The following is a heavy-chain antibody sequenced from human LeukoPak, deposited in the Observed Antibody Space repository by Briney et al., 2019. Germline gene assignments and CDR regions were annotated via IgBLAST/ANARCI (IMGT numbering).Heavy chain of an antibody. CDR1: GGSFSGYY. D-gene: IGHD6-19*01. V-gene: IGHV4-34*01. Sequence: PSETLSLTCAVYGGSFSGYYWSWIRQPPGKGLEWIGEINHSGSTNYNPSLKSRVTISVDTSKNQFSLKLSSVTAADTAVYYCARDSRSGWYLFDYWGQGTLVTVSS. CDR2: INHSGST. J-gene: IGHJ4*02. CDR3: ARDSRSGWYLFDY.